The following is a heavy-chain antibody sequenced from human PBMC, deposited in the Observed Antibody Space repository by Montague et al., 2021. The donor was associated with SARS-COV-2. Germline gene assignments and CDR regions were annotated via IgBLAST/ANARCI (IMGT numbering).Heavy chain of an antibody. J-gene: IGHJ4*02. V-gene: IGHV3-11*01. Sequence: SLRLSCPVSGFTFRDYYMTWVRQAPGKGLEWISYIDQIGDTIYYADSVKGRFTVSRDNANNSLYLQMNSLTEEDTAVYFCSRSFFLWGQGTLVTVSS. CDR2: IDQIGDTI. CDR3: SRSFFL. D-gene: IGHD3-3*01. CDR1: GFTFRDYY.